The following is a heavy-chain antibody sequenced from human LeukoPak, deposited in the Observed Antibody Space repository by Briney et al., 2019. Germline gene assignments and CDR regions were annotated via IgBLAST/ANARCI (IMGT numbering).Heavy chain of an antibody. J-gene: IGHJ4*02. D-gene: IGHD6-19*01. Sequence: GASVKVCCKASGYTFIDYYIHWVRQAPGQGLEWMGRINPNSGGTSYAQKFQDRVTMTRDASISTAYMELSRLRSDDTAVYYCARDLAGYSSGWYYFDYWGQGTLVTVSS. CDR3: ARDLAGYSSGWYYFDY. CDR1: GYTFIDYY. CDR2: INPNSGGT. V-gene: IGHV1-2*06.